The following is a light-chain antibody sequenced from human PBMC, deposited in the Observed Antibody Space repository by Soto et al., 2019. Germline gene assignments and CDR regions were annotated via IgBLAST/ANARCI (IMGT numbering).Light chain of an antibody. CDR3: QQYGDSPLT. Sequence: RATLSCRASQTVTSDYLAWYQQKPGQAPRLLIYGASDRATGIPDRFSASGSGTDFTLTISRLEPQDFAIYYCQQYGDSPLTFGGGTKVDIK. CDR2: GAS. CDR1: QTVTSDY. V-gene: IGKV3-20*01. J-gene: IGKJ4*01.